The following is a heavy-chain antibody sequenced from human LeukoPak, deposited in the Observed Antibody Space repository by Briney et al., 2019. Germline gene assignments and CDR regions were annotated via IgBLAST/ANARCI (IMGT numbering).Heavy chain of an antibody. J-gene: IGHJ4*02. Sequence: PSETLSLTCAVYGGSFSGYYWSWIRQPPGKGLEWIGEINHSGSTNYNPSLKSRVTISVDMSKNQFSLKLSSVTAADTAVYYCARGRYSSGWFWGQGTLVTVSS. D-gene: IGHD6-19*01. V-gene: IGHV4-34*01. CDR3: ARGRYSSGWF. CDR2: INHSGST. CDR1: GGSFSGYY.